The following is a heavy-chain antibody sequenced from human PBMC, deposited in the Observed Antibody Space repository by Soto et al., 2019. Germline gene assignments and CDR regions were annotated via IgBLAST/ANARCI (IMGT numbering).Heavy chain of an antibody. J-gene: IGHJ4*02. D-gene: IGHD5-18*01. V-gene: IGHV3-33*01. CDR1: GFTFSSYS. Sequence: QVQLVESGGGVVQPGRSLRLSCAASGFTFSSYSMHWVRQAPGKGLEWVAVIWYDGSNKYYADSVKGRFTISRDNSKNTLYLQMNSLRAEDTAVYYCARDLSRGYSYGSDYWGQGTLVTVSS. CDR2: IWYDGSNK. CDR3: ARDLSRGYSYGSDY.